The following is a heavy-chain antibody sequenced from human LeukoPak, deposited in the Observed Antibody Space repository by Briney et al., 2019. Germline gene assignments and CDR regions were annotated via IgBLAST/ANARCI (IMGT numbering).Heavy chain of an antibody. D-gene: IGHD3-10*02. V-gene: IGHV3-7*01. J-gene: IGHJ6*04. CDR2: IKQDGKSGSDK. CDR1: GFSFKKYW. CDR3: AELGITMIGGV. Sequence: PGGSLRLSCVASGFSFKKYWMSWGRQAPGKGLEWVANIKQDGKSGSDKYYVDSVKGRFTISRDNAKNSLYLQMNSLRAEDTAVYYCAELGITMIGGVWGKGTTVTISS.